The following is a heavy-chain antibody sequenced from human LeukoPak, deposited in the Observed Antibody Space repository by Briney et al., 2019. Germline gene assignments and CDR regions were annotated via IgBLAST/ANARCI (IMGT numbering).Heavy chain of an antibody. J-gene: IGHJ6*03. CDR1: GGSFSGYY. CDR3: ARVGYSYVIDDWSRTGLGAYPTKYYYHMDV. Sequence: SETLSLTCAVYGGSFSGYYWSWIRQPPGKGLEWIGEINHSGSTNYNPSLKSRVTISGDTSKNQFSLKLSSVTAADTAVYFCARVGYSYVIDDWSRTGLGAYPTKYYYHMDVWGKGTTVTVSS. D-gene: IGHD5-18*01. V-gene: IGHV4-34*01. CDR2: INHSGST.